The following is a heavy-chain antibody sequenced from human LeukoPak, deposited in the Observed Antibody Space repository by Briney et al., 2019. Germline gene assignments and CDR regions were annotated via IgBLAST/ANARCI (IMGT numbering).Heavy chain of an antibody. CDR2: IYYSGCT. J-gene: IGHJ5*02. CDR3: ARGGDYYGSGTYYAFDP. V-gene: IGHV4-59*01. D-gene: IGHD3-10*01. Sequence: PSETLSLTCTVSGGSISSYYWSWIRQPPGKGLEWIGYIYYSGCTNYNPSLKSRVTMSVDTSKNQFSLRLTSVTAADTAVYYCARGGDYYGSGTYYAFDPWGQGTLVTVSS. CDR1: GGSISSYY.